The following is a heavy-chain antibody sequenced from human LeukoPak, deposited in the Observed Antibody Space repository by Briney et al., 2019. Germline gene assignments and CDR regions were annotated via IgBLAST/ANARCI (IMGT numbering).Heavy chain of an antibody. CDR3: ARSLGDV. J-gene: IGHJ6*02. V-gene: IGHV4-34*01. CDR1: GGSFSGYY. Sequence: PSETLSLTCGVYGGSFSGYYWSWIRQSPGKGLEWIGEINHSGFTNSNPSLKGRVTMSADTSKNQFSLKVSSVTAADTAVYFCARSLGDVWGQGTMVTVSS. CDR2: INHSGFT.